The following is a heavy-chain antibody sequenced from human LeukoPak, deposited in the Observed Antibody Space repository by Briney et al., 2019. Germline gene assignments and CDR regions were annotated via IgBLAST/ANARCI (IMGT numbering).Heavy chain of an antibody. V-gene: IGHV3-30-3*01. CDR1: GFTFSSYA. J-gene: IGHJ3*02. CDR2: ISYDGSNK. Sequence: GGSLRLSCAASGFTFSSYAMSWVRQAPGKGLEWVAVISYDGSNKYYADSVKGRFTISRDNAKNSLYLQMNSLRAEDTAVYYCARSIAAAPGSFDIWGQGTMVTVSS. CDR3: ARSIAAAPGSFDI. D-gene: IGHD6-13*01.